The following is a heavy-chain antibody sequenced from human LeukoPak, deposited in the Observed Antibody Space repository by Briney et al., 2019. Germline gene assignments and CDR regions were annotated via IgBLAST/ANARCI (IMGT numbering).Heavy chain of an antibody. V-gene: IGHV3-23*01. D-gene: IGHD1-26*01. J-gene: IGHJ4*02. Sequence: QTGGSLRLSCAASGFTFSSYAMSWVRQAPGKGLEWVSAISGSGGSTYYADSVKGRFTISRDNSKNTLYLQMNSLRAEDTAVYYCAKVPRPVVGATLGYWGQGTLVTVSS. CDR1: GFTFSSYA. CDR2: ISGSGGST. CDR3: AKVPRPVVGATLGY.